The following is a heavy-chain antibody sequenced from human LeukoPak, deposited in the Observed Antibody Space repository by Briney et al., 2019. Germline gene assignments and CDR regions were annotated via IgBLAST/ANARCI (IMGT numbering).Heavy chain of an antibody. V-gene: IGHV3-48*04. CDR2: IRGSGSGSGSGM. J-gene: IGHJ4*02. CDR3: ARDNNWGFDY. CDR1: GFTFSSYA. Sequence: GGSLRLSCAASGFTFSSYAMSWVRQAPGKGLEGVSNIRGSGSGSGSGMYYADSVKGRFTISRDDAKHSLYLQMSSLRAEDTAFYYCARDNNWGFDYWGQGALVTVSS. D-gene: IGHD7-27*01.